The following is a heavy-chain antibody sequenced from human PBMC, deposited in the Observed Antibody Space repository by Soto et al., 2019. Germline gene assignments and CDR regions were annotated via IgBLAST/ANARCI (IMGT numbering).Heavy chain of an antibody. Sequence: SFSGGSISSGDYYWSWIRQPPGKGLEWIGYIYYSGSTYYNPSLKSRVTISVDTSKNQFSLKLSSVTAADTAVYYCASYYGSGSYYAFDIWGQGTMVTVSS. V-gene: IGHV4-30-4*01. CDR1: GGSISSGDYY. CDR2: IYYSGST. CDR3: ASYYGSGSYYAFDI. D-gene: IGHD3-10*01. J-gene: IGHJ3*02.